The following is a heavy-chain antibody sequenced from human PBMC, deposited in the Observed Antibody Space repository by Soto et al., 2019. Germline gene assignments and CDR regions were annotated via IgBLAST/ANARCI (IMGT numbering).Heavy chain of an antibody. J-gene: IGHJ4*02. Sequence: GGSLRLSCEASGFTFSTFWMHWVRQAPGKGLVWVSRINSDGSSTYYADSVKGRVTISRDNAKNTLYLHLSSLRPEDTAVYYCARDYSSYGPFDYWGQGTLVTVSS. D-gene: IGHD5-18*01. CDR2: INSDGSST. CDR1: GFTFSTFW. V-gene: IGHV3-74*01. CDR3: ARDYSSYGPFDY.